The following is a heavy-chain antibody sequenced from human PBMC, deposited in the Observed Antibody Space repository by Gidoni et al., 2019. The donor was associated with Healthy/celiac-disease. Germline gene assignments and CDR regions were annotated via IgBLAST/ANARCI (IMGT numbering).Heavy chain of an antibody. CDR3: ARGKLVRGAFDI. D-gene: IGHD1-26*01. V-gene: IGHV3-66*01. CDR2: IYSGGST. Sequence: EVQLVESGGGLVQPGGSLRRSWAASGFTVSSNYMSWVRQAPGKGLELVSVIYSGGSTYYADSVKGRFTISRDNSKNTLYLQMNSLRAEDTAVYYCARGKLVRGAFDIWGQGTMVTVSS. CDR1: GFTVSSNY. J-gene: IGHJ3*02.